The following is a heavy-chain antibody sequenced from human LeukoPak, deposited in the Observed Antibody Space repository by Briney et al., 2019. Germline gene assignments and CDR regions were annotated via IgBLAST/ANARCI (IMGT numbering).Heavy chain of an antibody. D-gene: IGHD3-10*01. J-gene: IGHJ3*02. CDR1: GGSISSYY. Sequence: PSETLSLTCTVSGGSISSYYWSWIRQPAGKGLEWIGRIYTSGSTNYNPSLKSRVTMSVDTSKNQFSLKLSSVTAADTAVYYCAREAQEWFGELLYAFDIWGQGTMVTVSS. V-gene: IGHV4-4*07. CDR2: IYTSGST. CDR3: AREAQEWFGELLYAFDI.